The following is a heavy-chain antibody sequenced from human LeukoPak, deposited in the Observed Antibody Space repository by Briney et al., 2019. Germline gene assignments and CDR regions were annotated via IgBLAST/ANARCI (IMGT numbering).Heavy chain of an antibody. CDR3: ARDPPMAGTPSLDS. CDR1: GYNLTDFY. CDR2: IKPNSGVT. D-gene: IGHD1-14*01. Sequence: ASVKLSCKTSGYNLTDFYIHWVRPAPGQGLEWMGLIKPNSGVTKYAEKFQGRVTMTTETSMSTAFMELSRLRSGDTADYYCARDPPMAGTPSLDSWGQGTPVIVSS. V-gene: IGHV1-2*02. J-gene: IGHJ5*01.